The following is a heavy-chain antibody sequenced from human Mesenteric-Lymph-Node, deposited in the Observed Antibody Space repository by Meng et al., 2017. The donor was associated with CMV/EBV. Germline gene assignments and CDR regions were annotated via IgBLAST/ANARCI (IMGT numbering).Heavy chain of an antibody. CDR1: GGSISSYY. Sequence: SETLSLTCTVSGGSISSYYWSWIRQPPGKGLEWIRYIYYSGSTNYNPSLKSRVTISVDTSKNQFYLKLSSVNAADTAVYYCAREIESVVPAALGYFDYWGQGTLVTVSS. V-gene: IGHV4-59*01. D-gene: IGHD2-2*01. CDR3: AREIESVVPAALGYFDY. CDR2: IYYSGST. J-gene: IGHJ4*02.